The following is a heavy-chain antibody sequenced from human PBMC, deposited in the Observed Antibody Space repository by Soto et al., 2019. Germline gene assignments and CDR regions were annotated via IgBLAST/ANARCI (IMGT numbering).Heavy chain of an antibody. J-gene: IGHJ6*03. D-gene: IGHD3-10*01. CDR1: GGPFSSDT. CDR3: EKERTLYYGSGTYRANTPSHFFYYMED. Sequence: TVKVSCKASGGPFSSDTISWVRQAPGQGLEWMGRIIPILGIANYAQKLKGRVTITADKSTSTAYMELSSQRSKDTAVNNCEKERTLYYGSGTYRANTPSHFFYYMEDWGKGATDNVSS. V-gene: IGHV1-69*04. CDR2: IIPILGIA.